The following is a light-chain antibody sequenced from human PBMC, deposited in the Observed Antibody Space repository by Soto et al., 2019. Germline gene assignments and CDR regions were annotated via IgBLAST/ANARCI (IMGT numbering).Light chain of an antibody. J-gene: IGKJ4*01. V-gene: IGKV3-11*01. CDR1: QSVSSC. CDR3: QQRST. Sequence: EIVLTQSPATLSLSPGERATLSCRASQSVSSCLAWYQQKPGQAPRLLIYDASNRATGIPARFSGSGSGTDFTLTISSLEPEDFAVYYCQQRSTFRGGTKVDIK. CDR2: DAS.